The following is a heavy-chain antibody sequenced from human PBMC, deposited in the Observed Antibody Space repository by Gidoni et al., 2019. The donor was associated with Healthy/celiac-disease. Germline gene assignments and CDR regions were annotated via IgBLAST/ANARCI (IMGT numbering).Heavy chain of an antibody. CDR2: ISGSGGST. CDR3: HQEHVLRFLEWSVSEYYYYYMDV. CDR1: GLTFSSYA. V-gene: IGHV3-23*01. J-gene: IGHJ6*03. D-gene: IGHD3-3*01. Sequence: EVQLLESGGGLVQPGGSLRLSRAASGLTFSSYAMSWVRQAPGKGLEWVSAISGSGGSTYYADSVKGRFTISRDNSKNTLYLQMNSLRAEDTAVYYCHQEHVLRFLEWSVSEYYYYYMDVWGKGTTVTVSS.